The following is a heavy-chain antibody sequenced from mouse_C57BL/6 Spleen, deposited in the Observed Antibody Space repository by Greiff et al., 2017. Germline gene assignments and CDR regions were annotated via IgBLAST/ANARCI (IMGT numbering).Heavy chain of an antibody. J-gene: IGHJ4*01. CDR1: GFTFTSYG. V-gene: IGHV5-6*01. D-gene: IGHD1-3*01. Sequence: EVMLVESGGDLVKPGGSLKLSCAASGFTFTSYGMSWVRQTPDKRLEWVATISSGGSYTYHPASVTGRFIISSDNDKNTLDLQMSSLKSEDTAVYYCARTDQWVDYAMDYWGQGTSVTVSS. CDR3: ARTDQWVDYAMDY. CDR2: ISSGGSYT.